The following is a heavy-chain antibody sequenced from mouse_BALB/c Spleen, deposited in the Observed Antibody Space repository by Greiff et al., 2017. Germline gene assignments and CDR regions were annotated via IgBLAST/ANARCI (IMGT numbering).Heavy chain of an antibody. CDR3: ARSSYDGYYYYAMDY. CDR1: GFNIKDYY. J-gene: IGHJ4*01. V-gene: IGHV14-1*02. Sequence: EVKLQESGAELVRPGALVKLSCKASGFNIKDYYMHWVKQRPEQGLEWIGWIDPENGNTIYDPKFQGKASITADTSSNTAYLQLSSLTSEDTAVYYCARSSYDGYYYYAMDYWGQGTSVTVSS. CDR2: IDPENGNT. D-gene: IGHD2-3*01.